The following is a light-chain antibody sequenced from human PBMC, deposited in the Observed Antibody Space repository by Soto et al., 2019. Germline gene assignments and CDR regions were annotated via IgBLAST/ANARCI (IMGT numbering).Light chain of an antibody. CDR2: DAI. CDR1: QSVRSY. Sequence: EIVLTQSPATLSLSPGEIATLSCRASQSVRSYLVWYQQKPGQAPRLLIHDAIHRATGIPARFGGSGSGTDFTLTISSLEPEDVAVYYCQQRTNWPITLGQGTRLEIK. CDR3: QQRTNWPIT. V-gene: IGKV3-11*01. J-gene: IGKJ5*01.